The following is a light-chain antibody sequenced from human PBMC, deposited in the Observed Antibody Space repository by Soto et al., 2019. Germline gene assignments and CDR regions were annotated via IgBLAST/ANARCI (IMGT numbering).Light chain of an antibody. Sequence: DIQMTQSPSTPSGSVGDRVTITCRASQTISSWLAWYQQKPGKAPKLLIYKASTLKSGVPSRFSGSGSGTEFTLTISSLQPDDFATYYCQHYNSYSEAFGQGTKLDIK. V-gene: IGKV1-5*03. CDR3: QHYNSYSEA. CDR1: QTISSW. J-gene: IGKJ1*01. CDR2: KAS.